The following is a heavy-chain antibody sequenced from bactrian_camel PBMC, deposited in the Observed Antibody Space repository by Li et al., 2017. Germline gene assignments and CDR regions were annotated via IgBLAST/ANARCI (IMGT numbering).Heavy chain of an antibody. CDR2: ISRRNGVT. J-gene: IGHJ4*01. CDR3: AADRMACLRPSVQLAAYNF. Sequence: VQLVESGGGSVQAGGSLRLSCSASGYRDSSGCMAWFRQAPGEEREGVARISRRNGVTYYADPVKGRFTISPGNATSTVSLQMDSLKPEDTAMYYCAADRMACLRPSVQLAAYNFWGQGTQVTVS. CDR1: GYRDSSGC. V-gene: IGHV3S63*01.